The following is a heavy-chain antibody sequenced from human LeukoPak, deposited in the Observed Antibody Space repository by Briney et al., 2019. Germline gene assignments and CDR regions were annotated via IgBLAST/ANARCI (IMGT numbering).Heavy chain of an antibody. V-gene: IGHV1-69*01. J-gene: IGHJ4*02. D-gene: IGHD6-19*01. CDR2: IIPIFGTA. CDR1: GGTFSSYA. Sequence: SVKVSCKASGGTFSSYASSWVRQAPGQGLEWMGGIIPIFGTANYAQKFQGRVTITADESTSTAYMELSSLRSEDTAVYYCARVQTHHSSGWYGGYYFDQWPQRPLDTVSS. CDR3: ARVQTHHSSGWYGGYYFDQ.